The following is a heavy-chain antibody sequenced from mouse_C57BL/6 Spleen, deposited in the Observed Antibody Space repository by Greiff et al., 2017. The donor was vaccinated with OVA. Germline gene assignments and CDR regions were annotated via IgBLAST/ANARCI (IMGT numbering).Heavy chain of an antibody. J-gene: IGHJ2*01. CDR2: ISPGSGST. CDR3: ARGRGYDYDDYFDY. V-gene: IGHV1-55*01. Sequence: VQLQQPGAELVKPGASVKMSCKASGYTFTSYWITWVKQRPGQGLEWIGDISPGSGSTNYNEKFKSKATLTVDTSSSTAYMQLSSLTSEDSAVYYCARGRGYDYDDYFDYWGQGTTLTVSS. D-gene: IGHD2-4*01. CDR1: GYTFTSYW.